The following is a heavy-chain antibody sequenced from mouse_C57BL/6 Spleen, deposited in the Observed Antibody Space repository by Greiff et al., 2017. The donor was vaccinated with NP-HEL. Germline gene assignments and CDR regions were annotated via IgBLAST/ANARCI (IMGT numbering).Heavy chain of an antibody. CDR1: GYTFTSYW. CDR3: SPYSSNYGGFAY. V-gene: IGHV1-69*01. Sequence: VQLRQPGAELVMPGASVKLSCKASGYTFTSYWMHWVKQRPGQGLEWIGEIDPSDSYTNYNQKFKGKSTLTVDKYSSTAYMQLISLTSADSAVYYCSPYSSNYGGFAYWGQGTLVTVSA. CDR2: IDPSDSYT. D-gene: IGHD2-5*01. J-gene: IGHJ3*01.